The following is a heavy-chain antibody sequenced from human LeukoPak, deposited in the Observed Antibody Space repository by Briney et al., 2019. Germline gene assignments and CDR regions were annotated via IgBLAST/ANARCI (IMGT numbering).Heavy chain of an antibody. D-gene: IGHD3-3*01. CDR2: IYTSGST. J-gene: IGHJ4*02. V-gene: IGHV4-4*07. CDR1: GGSISSYY. Sequence: AETLSLTCTVSGGSISSYYWSWIRQPAGKGLEWIGRIYTSGSTNYNPSLKSRVTMSVDTSKNQFSLKLSSVTAADTAAYYCASYDFWSGTPGVWGQGTLVTVSS. CDR3: ASYDFWSGTPGV.